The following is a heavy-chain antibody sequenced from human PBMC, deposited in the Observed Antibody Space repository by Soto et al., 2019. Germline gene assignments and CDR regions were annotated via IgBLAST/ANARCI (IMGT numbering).Heavy chain of an antibody. Sequence: GGSLRLSCVASGFTFNSYEMKWVRQAPGKGLEWVSYISTSGSVKHYADSVKGRFTLSRDNAKNSLYLQMNSLRAEDTAVYYCARVSHWYDSRVSGYWGQGTLVTVSS. CDR3: ARVSHWYDSRVSGY. CDR1: GFTFNSYE. J-gene: IGHJ4*02. CDR2: ISTSGSVK. V-gene: IGHV3-48*03. D-gene: IGHD3-22*01.